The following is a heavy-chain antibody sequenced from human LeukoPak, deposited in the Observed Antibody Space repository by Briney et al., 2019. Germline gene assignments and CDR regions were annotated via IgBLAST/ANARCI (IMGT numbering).Heavy chain of an antibody. CDR3: AREVSWETAMATGAFDI. Sequence: ASVKVSCKASGYTFTGYYMHWVRQAPGQGLEWMRRINPNSGGTDYAQKFQGRVTMTRDTSISTAYMELSRLRSDDTAVYYCAREVSWETAMATGAFDIWGQGTMVTVSS. V-gene: IGHV1-2*06. D-gene: IGHD5-18*01. J-gene: IGHJ3*02. CDR2: INPNSGGT. CDR1: GYTFTGYY.